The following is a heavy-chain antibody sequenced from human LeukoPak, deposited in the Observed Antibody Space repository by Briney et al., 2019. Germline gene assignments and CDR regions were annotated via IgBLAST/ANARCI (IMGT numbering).Heavy chain of an antibody. Sequence: SETLSLTCTVSGGSIGSSSYYWGWIRQPPGEGLEWIGEIHHSGSTNYNPSLKSRVTVSVDTSKNHFSLKLYSVTAADTAVYYCARGSYGSGSYSSWGQGTLVTVSS. CDR3: ARGSYGSGSYSS. V-gene: IGHV4-39*07. D-gene: IGHD3-10*01. CDR1: GGSIGSSSYY. CDR2: IHHSGST. J-gene: IGHJ5*02.